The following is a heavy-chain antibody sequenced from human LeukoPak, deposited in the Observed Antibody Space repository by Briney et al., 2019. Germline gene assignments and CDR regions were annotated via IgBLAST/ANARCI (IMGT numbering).Heavy chain of an antibody. J-gene: IGHJ4*02. Sequence: SGPTLVNPTQTLTLTCTFSGFSLSTGRMCVSWIRQPPGKALEWLARIDWDDDKYYSTSLKTRLTISKDTSKNQVVLTMTNMDPVDTATYYCARRTTTSASLDYWGQGILVTVSS. CDR3: ARRTTTSASLDY. D-gene: IGHD1-26*01. V-gene: IGHV2-70*11. CDR2: IDWDDDK. CDR1: GFSLSTGRMC.